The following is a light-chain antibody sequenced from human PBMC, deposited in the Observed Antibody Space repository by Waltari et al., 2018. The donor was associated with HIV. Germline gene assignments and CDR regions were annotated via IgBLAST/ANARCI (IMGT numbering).Light chain of an antibody. J-gene: IGKJ2*01. CDR3: QQYDRSPYT. CDR2: GAS. Sequence: EIVLTQSPGTLSLSPGERATLSCRASQSLSSTYLAWYQQKPGQAPRVLIYGASNRATGTPDRFSGGGSWTDFTLTITILEPEDFAVYFCQQYDRSPYTFGQGTRLEI. V-gene: IGKV3-20*01. CDR1: QSLSSTY.